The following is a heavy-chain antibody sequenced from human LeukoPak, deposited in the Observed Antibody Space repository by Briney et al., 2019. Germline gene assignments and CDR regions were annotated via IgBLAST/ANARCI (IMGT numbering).Heavy chain of an antibody. CDR1: GFTFSSYG. Sequence: GGSLRLSCAASGFTFSSYGMHWVRQAPGKGLEWVAVIWYDGSNKYYADSVKGRFTISRDNSKNTLYLQMNSLRAEDTAVYYCAKHVSGSLFYFDYWGQRTLVTVSS. V-gene: IGHV3-33*06. D-gene: IGHD3-10*01. CDR3: AKHVSGSLFYFDY. CDR2: IWYDGSNK. J-gene: IGHJ4*02.